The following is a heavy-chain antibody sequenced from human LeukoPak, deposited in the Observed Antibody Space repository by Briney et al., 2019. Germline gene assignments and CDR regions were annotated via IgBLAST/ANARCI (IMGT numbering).Heavy chain of an antibody. CDR3: AREDPRDAFDV. CDR2: IWYDGSNK. CDR1: GXTFSTFG. Sequence: GGSLRLSCAASGXTFSTFGFHWVRQAPGKGLEWVAVIWYDGSNKYYADSVKGRFTISRDNSKNTLYLQMNSLRAEDTAVYYCAREDPRDAFDVWGQGTMVTVSS. J-gene: IGHJ3*01. V-gene: IGHV3-33*01.